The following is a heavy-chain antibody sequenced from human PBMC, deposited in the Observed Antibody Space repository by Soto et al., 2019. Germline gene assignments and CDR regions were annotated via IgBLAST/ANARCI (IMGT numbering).Heavy chain of an antibody. CDR3: ARAPDYYGSGSYYGEFDY. D-gene: IGHD3-10*01. J-gene: IGHJ4*02. V-gene: IGHV3-74*01. Sequence: LRLSCAASGFTFSIYWMHWVRQAPGKGLVWVSRIVSDGSSTSYADSVKGRFTISRDNAKNTLYLQMNSLRFEDTAVYYCARAPDYYGSGSYYGEFDYWGQGTL. CDR2: IVSDGSST. CDR1: GFTFSIYW.